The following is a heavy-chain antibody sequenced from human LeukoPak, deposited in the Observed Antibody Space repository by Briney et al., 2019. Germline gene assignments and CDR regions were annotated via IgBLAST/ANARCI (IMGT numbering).Heavy chain of an antibody. Sequence: GGSLRLSCAASGFTFSSYGMHWVRQAPGKGLEWVAVIWYDGSNKYYADSVKGRFTISRDNSKNTLYLQMNSLRAEDTAVYYCAREHPVLHSTASSFDCWGQGTLVTVSS. J-gene: IGHJ4*02. V-gene: IGHV3-33*01. D-gene: IGHD3-10*01. CDR2: IWYDGSNK. CDR1: GFTFSSYG. CDR3: AREHPVLHSTASSFDC.